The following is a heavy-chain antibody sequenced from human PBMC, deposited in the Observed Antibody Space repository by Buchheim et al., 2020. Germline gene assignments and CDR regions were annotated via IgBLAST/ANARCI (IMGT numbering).Heavy chain of an antibody. CDR2: INPSGDST. J-gene: IGHJ1*01. CDR1: GYTVTTYY. Sequence: QVQLVQSGAEMKKPGASVKISCKASGYTVTTYYVHWVRQAPGQGLEWMGLINPSGDSTGYAQRFQGRVTVTRDQSPSTVNMELSSLRSEDTAVYYCAGEYSGSGGFQHWGQGT. CDR3: AGEYSGSGGFQH. D-gene: IGHD6-25*01. V-gene: IGHV1-46*01.